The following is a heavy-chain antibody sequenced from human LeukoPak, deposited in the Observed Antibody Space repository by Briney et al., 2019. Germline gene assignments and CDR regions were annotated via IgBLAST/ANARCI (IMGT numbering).Heavy chain of an antibody. CDR1: GFTFSDYY. Sequence: GGSLRLSCAASGFTFSDYYMTWIRQAPGKGLEWVSAISGSGGSTYYADSVKGRFTISRDNSKNTLYLQMNSPRAEDTAVYYCAKDRGFQVVTADYWGQGTLVTVSS. D-gene: IGHD2-21*02. CDR3: AKDRGFQVVTADY. V-gene: IGHV3-23*01. CDR2: ISGSGGST. J-gene: IGHJ4*02.